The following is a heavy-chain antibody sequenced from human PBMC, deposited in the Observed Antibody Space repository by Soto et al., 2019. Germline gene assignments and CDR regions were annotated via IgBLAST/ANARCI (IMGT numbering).Heavy chain of an antibody. CDR2: INAGNGNT. J-gene: IGHJ4*02. CDR1: GYTFTGYA. D-gene: IGHD6-19*01. Sequence: QVQLVQSGAEEKKPGASVKVSCKASGYTFTGYAMHWVRQAPGQRLEWMGWINAGNGNTKYSQKFQGRVTITRDTSASTAYMELSSLGSEDKAVYYCAGAVAVPADFDYWGQGTLVTVSS. V-gene: IGHV1-3*05. CDR3: AGAVAVPADFDY.